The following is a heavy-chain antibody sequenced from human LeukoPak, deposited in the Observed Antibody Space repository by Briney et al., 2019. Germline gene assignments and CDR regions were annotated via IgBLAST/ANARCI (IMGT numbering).Heavy chain of an antibody. Sequence: SETLSLTCTVSGGSLSSSSYYWGWLRQPPGKGLEWLGSIYYSGSTYYNPSLKSRVTISVDTSKNQFSLKLSSVAAADTAVYYCAPRPYGSGSPEARFDAWGQGTLGTVSA. D-gene: IGHD3-10*01. CDR3: APRPYGSGSPEARFDA. J-gene: IGHJ5*02. V-gene: IGHV4-39*01. CDR2: IYYSGST. CDR1: GGSLSSSSYY.